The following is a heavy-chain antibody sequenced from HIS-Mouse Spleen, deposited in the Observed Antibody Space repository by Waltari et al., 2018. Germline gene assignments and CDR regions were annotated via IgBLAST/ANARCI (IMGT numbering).Heavy chain of an antibody. CDR2: VDPILGIA. V-gene: IGHV1-69*04. D-gene: IGHD6-13*01. J-gene: IGHJ3*02. CDR1: GGTFSSYA. Sequence: QVQLVQSGAEVKKPGSSVKVSCKASGGTFSSYAISWVRQAPGQGLEWMGRVDPILGIANYAQKFKGRVTITADKSTSTAYMELSSLRSEDTAVYYCARHPEIAAAVGAFDIWGQGTMVTVSS. CDR3: ARHPEIAAAVGAFDI.